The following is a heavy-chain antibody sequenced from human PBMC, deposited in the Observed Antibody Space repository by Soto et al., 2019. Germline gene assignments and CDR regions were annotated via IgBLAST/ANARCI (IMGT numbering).Heavy chain of an antibody. V-gene: IGHV1-2*04. J-gene: IGHJ3*02. Sequence: ASVKVSCKASGYTFTGYYMHWVRQAPGQGLEWMGWINPNSGGTNYAQKFQGWVTMTRDTSISTAYMELSRLRSDDTAVYYCARAVCSGGSCYSQDAFDIWGQGTMVTVSS. CDR2: INPNSGGT. CDR3: ARAVCSGGSCYSQDAFDI. D-gene: IGHD2-15*01. CDR1: GYTFTGYY.